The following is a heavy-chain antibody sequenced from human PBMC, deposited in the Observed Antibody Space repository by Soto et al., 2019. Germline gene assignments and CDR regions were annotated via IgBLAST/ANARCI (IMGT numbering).Heavy chain of an antibody. CDR2: IYPGDSAT. CDR1: GYSFTSYW. V-gene: IGHV5-51*01. D-gene: IGHD2-8*01. J-gene: IGHJ5*02. CDR3: ARVVLMVYALGWFDP. Sequence: GESLKISCKGSGYSFTSYWIGWVRQMPGKGLEWMGIIYPGDSATRYSPSFQGQVTISADKSISTAYLQWSSLKASDTAMYYCARVVLMVYALGWFDPWGQGTLVTVSS.